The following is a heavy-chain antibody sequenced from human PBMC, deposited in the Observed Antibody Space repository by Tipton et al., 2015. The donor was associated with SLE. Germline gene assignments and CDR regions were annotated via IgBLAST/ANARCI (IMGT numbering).Heavy chain of an antibody. D-gene: IGHD6-13*01. Sequence: TLSLTCTVSGGSISSGSYYWSWIRQPAGKGLEWIGYIYTSGSTNYNPSLKSRVTISVDTSKNQFSLKLSSVTAADTAVYYCARGGSSWFRYYFDYWGQGTLVTVSS. V-gene: IGHV4-61*09. J-gene: IGHJ4*02. CDR3: ARGGSSWFRYYFDY. CDR2: IYTSGST. CDR1: GGSISSGSYY.